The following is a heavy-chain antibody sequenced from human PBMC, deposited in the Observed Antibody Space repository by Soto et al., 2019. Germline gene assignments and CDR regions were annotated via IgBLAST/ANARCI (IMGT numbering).Heavy chain of an antibody. CDR2: INYSGNT. V-gene: IGHV4-31*03. CDR3: ATTPYQLLTMVRGAVAYFDY. D-gene: IGHD3-10*01. J-gene: IGHJ4*02. CDR1: GGSIRSATYY. Sequence: PSETLSLTCTVSGGSIRSATYYWSWIRQHPGKGLEWIGHINYSGNTYYNPSLKSRVTTSVDTSKNQFSLKLSSVTAADTAVYYCATTPYQLLTMVRGAVAYFDYWGQGILVTVSS.